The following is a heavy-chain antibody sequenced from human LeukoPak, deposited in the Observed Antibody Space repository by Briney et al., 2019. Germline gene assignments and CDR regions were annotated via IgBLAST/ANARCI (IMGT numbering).Heavy chain of an antibody. Sequence: PGASVNVSCKASGYTFTSYGISWVRQAPGQGLEWMGWISAYNGNTNYAQKLQGRVTMTTDTSTSTAYMELRSLRSDDTAVYYCATDLHDYVWGSYRPLSFDYWGQGTLVTVSS. J-gene: IGHJ4*02. V-gene: IGHV1-18*01. D-gene: IGHD3-16*02. CDR2: ISAYNGNT. CDR1: GYTFTSYG. CDR3: ATDLHDYVWGSYRPLSFDY.